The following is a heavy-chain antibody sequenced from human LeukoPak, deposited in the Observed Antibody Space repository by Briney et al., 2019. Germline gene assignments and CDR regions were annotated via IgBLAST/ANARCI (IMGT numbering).Heavy chain of an antibody. J-gene: IGHJ4*02. CDR1: GGTFSSYA. Sequence: GVSVKVSCKASGGTFSSYAISWVRQAPGQGLEWMGRIIPIFGIANYAQKFQGRVTITADKSTSTAYMELSSLRSEDTAVYYCARDLGYCSSTSCFFDYWGQGTLVTVSS. CDR3: ARDLGYCSSTSCFFDY. CDR2: IIPIFGIA. V-gene: IGHV1-69*04. D-gene: IGHD2-2*01.